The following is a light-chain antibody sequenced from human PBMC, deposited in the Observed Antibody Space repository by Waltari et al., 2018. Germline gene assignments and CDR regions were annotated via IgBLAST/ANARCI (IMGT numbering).Light chain of an antibody. Sequence: IQMTQSPSSLSASIGDRVTITCRASKDIRKNLSWFQERPGKAPKLLIYDASNLEAGVPSRFSGTGSGTDFSLTISSLQPEDSATYYCQHYNNLPYTFSRGTKLQIE. CDR1: KDIRKN. V-gene: IGKV1-33*01. CDR2: DAS. J-gene: IGKJ2*01. CDR3: QHYNNLPYT.